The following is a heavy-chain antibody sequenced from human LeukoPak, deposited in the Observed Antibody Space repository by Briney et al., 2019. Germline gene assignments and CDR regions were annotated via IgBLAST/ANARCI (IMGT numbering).Heavy chain of an antibody. D-gene: IGHD2-2*01. V-gene: IGHV3-23*01. Sequence: GGSLRLSCAASGFTFSSYVMNWVRQAPGKGLEWVSVISGGGSSTYYADSVKGRFTISRDNSKNTLFLQMNSLRAEDTAVYYCAKGGYCSSTSCYVGWFDPWGQGTLVTVSS. J-gene: IGHJ5*02. CDR2: ISGGGSST. CDR1: GFTFSSYV. CDR3: AKGGYCSSTSCYVGWFDP.